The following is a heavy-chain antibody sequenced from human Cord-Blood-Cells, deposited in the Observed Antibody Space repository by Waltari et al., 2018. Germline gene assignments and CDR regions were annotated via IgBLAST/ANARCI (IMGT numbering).Heavy chain of an antibody. Sequence: EVQLLESGGGLVQPGGSLRLSCAASGFTFSSYAMSWVRQAPGKGLEWFSAISGSGGSTYYADSVKGRFTISRENSKKTLYLQMNSLRAEDTAVYYCAKDLFGGDHCSSTSCYYYYYYMDVWGKGTTVTVSS. V-gene: IGHV3-23*01. CDR3: AKDLFGGDHCSSTSCYYYYYYMDV. CDR1: GFTFSSYA. D-gene: IGHD2-2*01. J-gene: IGHJ6*03. CDR2: ISGSGGST.